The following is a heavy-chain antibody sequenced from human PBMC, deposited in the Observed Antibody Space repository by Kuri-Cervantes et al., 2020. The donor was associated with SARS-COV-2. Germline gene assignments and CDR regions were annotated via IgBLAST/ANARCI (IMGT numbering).Heavy chain of an antibody. Sequence: GSLRLSCTVSGGSISSYYWSWIRQPPGKGLEWIGYIYYSGSTNYNPCLKSRVTISVDTSKNQFSLKLSSVTAADTAVYYCARDWGYSYAEGAFDIWGQGTMVTVSS. J-gene: IGHJ3*02. CDR3: ARDWGYSYAEGAFDI. CDR1: GGSISSYY. D-gene: IGHD5-18*01. V-gene: IGHV4-59*01. CDR2: IYYSGST.